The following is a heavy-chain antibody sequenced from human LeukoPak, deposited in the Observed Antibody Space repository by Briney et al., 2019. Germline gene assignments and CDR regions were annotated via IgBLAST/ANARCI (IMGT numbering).Heavy chain of an antibody. V-gene: IGHV4-34*01. CDR2: INHSGST. D-gene: IGHD3-10*01. Sequence: SETLSLTCAVYGGSFSGYYWSWIRQPPGKGLEWIGEINHSGSTNYNPSLKSRVTISVDTSKNQFSLKLSSVTAADTAVYYCARHQHYYYGSGSHIFTTRYYYMDVWAKGPRSPSP. CDR3: ARHQHYYYGSGSHIFTTRYYYMDV. CDR1: GGSFSGYY. J-gene: IGHJ6*03.